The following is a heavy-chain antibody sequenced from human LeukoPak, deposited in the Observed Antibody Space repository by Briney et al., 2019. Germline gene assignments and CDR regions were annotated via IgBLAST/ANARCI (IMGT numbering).Heavy chain of an antibody. J-gene: IGHJ4*02. D-gene: IGHD6-19*01. CDR2: ISGSGGST. CDR3: AKDSAVADVFDY. CDR1: GFTFSSYA. Sequence: GGSLRLSCAASGFTFSSYAMSWVRQAPGKGLEWVSAISGSGGSTYYADSVKGRFTISRDNSKNTLYLQTNSLRAEDTAVYYCAKDSAVADVFDYWGQGTLVTVSS. V-gene: IGHV3-23*01.